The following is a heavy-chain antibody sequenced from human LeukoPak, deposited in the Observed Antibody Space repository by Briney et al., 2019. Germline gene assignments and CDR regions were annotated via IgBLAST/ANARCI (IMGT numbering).Heavy chain of an antibody. Sequence: GGSLRLSCAASGFTFSSYSMNWVRQAPGKGLEWVSYISSSSSTIYYADSVKGRFTISRDNAKNSLYLQMNSLRAGDTAVYYCARADFDWLSYPEWGSKLFDYWGQGTLVTVSS. V-gene: IGHV3-48*01. CDR1: GFTFSSYS. CDR2: ISSSSSTI. CDR3: ARADFDWLSYPEWGSKLFDY. D-gene: IGHD3-9*01. J-gene: IGHJ4*02.